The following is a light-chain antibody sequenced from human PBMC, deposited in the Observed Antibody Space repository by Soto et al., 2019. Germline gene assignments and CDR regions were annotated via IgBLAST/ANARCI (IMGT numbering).Light chain of an antibody. CDR2: DAI. V-gene: IGKV1-33*01. J-gene: IGKJ4*01. Sequence: DIQMTQSPSSLSASVGDRVTITCQASQDISNYLNWYQQKPGKAPKLLIYDAINLETGVLSRVSGSGSGTDFTVTISSLQPEDIATYYCQRYGNVALTFGGGTRVETK. CDR3: QRYGNVALT. CDR1: QDISNY.